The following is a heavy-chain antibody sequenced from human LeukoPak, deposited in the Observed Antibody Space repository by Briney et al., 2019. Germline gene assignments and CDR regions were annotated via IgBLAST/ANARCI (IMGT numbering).Heavy chain of an antibody. CDR3: ARDRRDIVVVVAENWFDR. CDR2: ISAYNGNT. V-gene: IGHV1-18*01. CDR1: GYTFTSYG. Sequence: ASVKVSCKASGYTFTSYGIRWVRQAPGQGLEWMGWISAYNGNTNYAQKLQGRVTMTTDTSTSTAYMELRSLRSDDTAVYYCARDRRDIVVVVAENWFDRWGQGTLVTVSS. J-gene: IGHJ5*02. D-gene: IGHD2-15*01.